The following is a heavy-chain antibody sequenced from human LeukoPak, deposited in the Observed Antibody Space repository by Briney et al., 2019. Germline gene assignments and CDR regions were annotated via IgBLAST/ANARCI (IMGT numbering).Heavy chain of an antibody. J-gene: IGHJ5*02. D-gene: IGHD3-10*01. CDR2: IKSKSDGGTT. V-gene: IGHV3-15*01. Sequence: GSLRLSCAASGLTFSNAWMTWVRQAPGKGLEWVGRIKSKSDGGTTDYAASVKGGFTTPRDDSKNTVYLQMNSLKIADTAVYFCYASGRFPWGQGTLVTVSS. CDR1: GLTFSNAW. CDR3: YASGRFP.